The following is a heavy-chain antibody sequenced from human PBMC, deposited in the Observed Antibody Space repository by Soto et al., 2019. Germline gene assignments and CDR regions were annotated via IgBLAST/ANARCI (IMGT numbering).Heavy chain of an antibody. CDR1: GGSISSSSYY. J-gene: IGHJ4*02. D-gene: IGHD5-18*01. CDR3: ARRKGGYSYDY. V-gene: IGHV4-39*01. Sequence: SETLSLTCTVSGGSISSSSYYWGWIRQPPGKGLEWIGSIYYSGSTYYNPSLKSRVTISVDTSKNQFSLKLSSVTAADTAVYYCARRKGGYSYDYWGQGTLVTVSS. CDR2: IYYSGST.